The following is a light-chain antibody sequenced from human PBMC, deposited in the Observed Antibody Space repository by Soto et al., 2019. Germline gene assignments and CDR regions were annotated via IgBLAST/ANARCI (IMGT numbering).Light chain of an antibody. CDR2: LGS. CDR3: FHALQTPWT. CDR1: QSLLHSNGYNY. V-gene: IGKV2-28*01. J-gene: IGKJ1*01. Sequence: DIVMTRSPLSLPVTPGEPASISCRSSQSLLHSNGYNYLDWYLQKPGQSPQLLIYLGSNRASGVPASFIGSGSGTDFSLNIIRVEADDVGVYYYFHALQTPWTFGQGTKVEIK.